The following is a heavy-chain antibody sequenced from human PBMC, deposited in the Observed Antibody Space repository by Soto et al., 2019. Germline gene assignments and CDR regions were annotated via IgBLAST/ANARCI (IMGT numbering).Heavy chain of an antibody. CDR1: GFSLSTSGMR. Sequence: SGPTLVNPTQTLTLTCTFPGFSLSTSGMRVSWIRQPPGKALEWLARIDWDDDKLYSTSLKTRLTISKDTSKNQVVLTMTNMDPVDTATYYCARSIVAAGNRWFDPWGQGTLVTVS. CDR3: ARSIVAAGNRWFDP. CDR2: IDWDDDK. V-gene: IGHV2-70*04. J-gene: IGHJ5*02. D-gene: IGHD6-13*01.